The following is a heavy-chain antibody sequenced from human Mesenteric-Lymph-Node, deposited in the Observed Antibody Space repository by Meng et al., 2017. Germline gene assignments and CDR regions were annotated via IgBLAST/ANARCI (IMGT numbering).Heavy chain of an antibody. J-gene: IGHJ3*02. D-gene: IGHD3-16*01. CDR1: GFTFSNYI. Sequence: GESLKISCVASGFTFSNYIMYWVRQAPDKGQEWVSVISPDGCEKYYADSVKVRFTMSIDNSKDTLYVQMNSLRAEDTAVYYCARAKSVILRVMNDAFDIWGQGTLVTVSS. V-gene: IGHV3-30*04. CDR2: ISPDGCEK. CDR3: ARAKSVILRVMNDAFDI.